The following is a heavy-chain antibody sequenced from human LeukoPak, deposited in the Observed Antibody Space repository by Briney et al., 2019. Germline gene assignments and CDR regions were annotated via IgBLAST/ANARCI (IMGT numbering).Heavy chain of an antibody. D-gene: IGHD3-10*01. CDR1: GFTVSSKY. Sequence: GGSLRLPCAASGFTVSSKYMSWVRQAPGKGLEWVSVIYSGGSTYYADSVKGRFTISRDNSKNTLYVQMNSLRAEDTAVYYCAKGGRGNYGFDYWGQGTLVTVSS. J-gene: IGHJ4*02. CDR3: AKGGRGNYGFDY. V-gene: IGHV3-53*01. CDR2: IYSGGST.